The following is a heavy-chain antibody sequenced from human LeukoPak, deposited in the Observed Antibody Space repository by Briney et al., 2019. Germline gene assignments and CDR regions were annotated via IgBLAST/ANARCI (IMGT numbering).Heavy chain of an antibody. CDR1: GGSIGSGAYY. J-gene: IGHJ4*02. CDR3: ARYYYYDSSGYYYYFDY. Sequence: SETLSLTSTVSGGSIGSGAYYWSWIRQHPGNGLEWIGYIYYSGSTYYNPSLKSRVSISVDASKHQFSLKLSSVTAADTAVYYCARYYYYDSSGYYYYFDYWGQGTLVTVSS. CDR2: IYYSGST. V-gene: IGHV4-31*03. D-gene: IGHD3-22*01.